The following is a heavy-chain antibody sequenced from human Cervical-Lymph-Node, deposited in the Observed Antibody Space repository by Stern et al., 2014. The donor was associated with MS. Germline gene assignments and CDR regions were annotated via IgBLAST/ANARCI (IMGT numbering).Heavy chain of an antibody. CDR3: ARDSFTGWLNWVDP. D-gene: IGHD3-22*01. CDR2: ISGHNGNT. CDR1: GYIFTSYG. Sequence: VQLVESGAEVKKPGASVKVSCKASGYIFTSYGISWVRQAPGQGLEWMGLISGHNGNTNYAQRFQGRVIMTTDTSTSTAYMELRSLRSDDTAVYYCARDSFTGWLNWVDPWGQGTLVSVSS. V-gene: IGHV1-18*01. J-gene: IGHJ5*02.